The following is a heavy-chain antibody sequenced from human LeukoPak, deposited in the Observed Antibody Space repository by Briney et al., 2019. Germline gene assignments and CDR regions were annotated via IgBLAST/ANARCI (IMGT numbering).Heavy chain of an antibody. J-gene: IGHJ4*02. CDR1: GFTFSSYS. CDR2: ISSSSSYI. Sequence: GGSLRLSRAASGFTFSSYSMNWVRQAPGKGLEWVSSISSSSSYIYYADSVKGRFTISRDNAKNSLYLQMNSLRAEDTAVYYCARAGDGYNYYFDYWGQGTLVTVSS. V-gene: IGHV3-21*01. CDR3: ARAGDGYNYYFDY. D-gene: IGHD5-24*01.